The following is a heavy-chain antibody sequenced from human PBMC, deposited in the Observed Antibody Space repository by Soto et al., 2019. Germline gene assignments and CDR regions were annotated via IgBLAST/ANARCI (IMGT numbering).Heavy chain of an antibody. CDR2: ISWNSGSI. CDR3: AKENGSYREWYFDL. J-gene: IGHJ2*01. CDR1: GFTLGDYS. D-gene: IGHD1-26*01. Sequence: PXGSLRISLAASGFTLGDYSIHWVRQAPRKGLEWVSGISWNSGSISYADSVKGRFTISRDNAKNSLFLQMKSLRAEDTALYYCAKENGSYREWYFDLWGRGTLVTVSS. V-gene: IGHV3-9*01.